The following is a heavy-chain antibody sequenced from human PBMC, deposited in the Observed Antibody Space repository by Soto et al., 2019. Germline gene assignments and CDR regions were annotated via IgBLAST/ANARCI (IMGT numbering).Heavy chain of an antibody. Sequence: SETLSLTCAVSGDSVTSNVWWSWVRQPPGKGLEWIGEAYHNGLTDYNPSLKSRVTMSVDTSKNEFSLKLTSLTAADTAIYYCARDAAVPGESDRFDYWGQGTLVTVS. V-gene: IGHV4-4*02. CDR1: GDSVTSNVW. CDR3: ARDAAVPGESDRFDY. CDR2: AYHNGLT. D-gene: IGHD6-19*01. J-gene: IGHJ4*02.